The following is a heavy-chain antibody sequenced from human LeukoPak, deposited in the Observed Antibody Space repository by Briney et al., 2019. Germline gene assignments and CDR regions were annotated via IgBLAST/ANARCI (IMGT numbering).Heavy chain of an antibody. CDR2: ISGDANSK. V-gene: IGHV3-48*03. J-gene: IGHJ4*02. Sequence: GGSLRLSCEASGFTFSNYEMNWVRQAPGKGLEWVSYISGDANSKDYADSVKGRFTLSRDNAKNSLYLQMKSLRAEDTAVYHCAREGSTSGFDYWGRESWSPSPQ. CDR1: GFTFSNYE. D-gene: IGHD2-2*01. CDR3: AREGSTSGFDY.